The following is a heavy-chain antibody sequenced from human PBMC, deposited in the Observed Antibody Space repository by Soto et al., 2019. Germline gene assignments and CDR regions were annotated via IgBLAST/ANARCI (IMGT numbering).Heavy chain of an antibody. CDR1: GGSFSGYY. Sequence: ETLSLTCAVYGGSFSGYYWSWIRQPPGKGLEWIGEINHSGSTNYNPSLKSRVTISVDTSKNQFSLKLSSVTAADTAVYYCARGPGGRWLQSVWGGYFDYWGQGTLVTVSS. V-gene: IGHV4-34*01. CDR3: ARGPGGRWLQSVWGGYFDY. D-gene: IGHD3-16*01. J-gene: IGHJ4*02. CDR2: INHSGST.